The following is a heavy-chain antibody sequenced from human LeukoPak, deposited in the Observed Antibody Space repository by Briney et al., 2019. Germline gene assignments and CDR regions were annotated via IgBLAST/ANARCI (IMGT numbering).Heavy chain of an antibody. CDR2: ISWNGDTI. J-gene: IGHJ1*01. D-gene: IGHD6-19*01. CDR3: AKTLAGPFEYFQH. CDR1: GFTFDDYA. Sequence: QPGRSLRLSCAASGFTFDDYAMHWVRQAPGKGLEWVSGISWNGDTIDYADSVKGRFTISRDNAKNSLYPQMNSLRAEDTALYYCAKTLAGPFEYFQHWGQGTPVTVSS. V-gene: IGHV3-9*01.